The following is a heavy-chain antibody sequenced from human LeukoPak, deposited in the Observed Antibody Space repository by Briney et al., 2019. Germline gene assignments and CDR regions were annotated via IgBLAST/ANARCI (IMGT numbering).Heavy chain of an antibody. CDR2: LNGDGTNI. D-gene: IGHD2-8*01. J-gene: IGHJ3*01. Sequence: GGVLRLSCVASGFTFSNYWMQWVRQVPGKGLVWVSRLNGDGTNIIYADSVKGRFTISRDNAENTLYLQMNSLRAEDTALYYCARSQSGVFDVWGQGTMVTVSS. CDR3: ARSQSGVFDV. V-gene: IGHV3-74*01. CDR1: GFTFSNYW.